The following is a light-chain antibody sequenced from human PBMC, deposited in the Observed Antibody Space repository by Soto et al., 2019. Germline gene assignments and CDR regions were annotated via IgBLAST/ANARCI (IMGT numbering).Light chain of an antibody. Sequence: EIVLTQSPGTLSLSPGERATLSCRARQSVSSNYLAWYQQKPGQTPRLLINGASRRATGIPDRFSGSGSGTDFTLTISRLEPEDFAVYFCHQYGSSPWTLGQGTKVEIK. CDR1: QSVSSNY. V-gene: IGKV3-20*01. CDR2: GAS. CDR3: HQYGSSPWT. J-gene: IGKJ1*01.